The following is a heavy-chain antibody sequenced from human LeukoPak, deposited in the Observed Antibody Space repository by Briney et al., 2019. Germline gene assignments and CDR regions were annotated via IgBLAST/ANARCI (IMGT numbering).Heavy chain of an antibody. CDR1: GGSISSSSYY. V-gene: IGHV4-39*07. CDR3: ARIVGAPNWFDP. Sequence: SETLSLTCTVSGGSISSSSYYWGWIRQPPGEGLEWIGGIYYSGSTCYNPSLKSRVTISVDTSKNQFSLRLSSVTAADTAVYYCARIVGAPNWFDPWGQGTLVTVSS. D-gene: IGHD1-26*01. CDR2: IYYSGST. J-gene: IGHJ5*02.